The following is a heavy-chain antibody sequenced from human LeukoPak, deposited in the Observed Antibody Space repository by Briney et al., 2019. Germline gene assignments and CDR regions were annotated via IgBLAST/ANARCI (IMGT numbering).Heavy chain of an antibody. J-gene: IGHJ4*02. V-gene: IGHV4-59*01. Sequence: PSETLSLTCTVSGDSISSYYWSWIRQPPGKGLEWIGYIYYSGSTNYNPSLKSRVTISVDTSKNQFSLKLSSVTAADTAVYYCARDPALFPHQGVLDYWGQGTLVTVSS. CDR2: IYYSGST. CDR3: ARDPALFPHQGVLDY. CDR1: GDSISSYY. D-gene: IGHD2-21*01.